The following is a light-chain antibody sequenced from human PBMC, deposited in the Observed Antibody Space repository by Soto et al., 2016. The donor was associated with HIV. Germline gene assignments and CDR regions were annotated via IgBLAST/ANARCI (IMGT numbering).Light chain of an antibody. Sequence: SYELTQPPSVSVSPGQTARITCSGDALPKQYAYWYQQKPGQAPVLVIYKDSERPSGIPERFSGSSSGTTVTLTISGVQAEDEADYYCQSVDSSGIYRVFGGGTKLTV. CDR1: ALPKQY. CDR3: QSVDSSGIYRV. V-gene: IGLV3-25*03. CDR2: KDS. J-gene: IGLJ2*01.